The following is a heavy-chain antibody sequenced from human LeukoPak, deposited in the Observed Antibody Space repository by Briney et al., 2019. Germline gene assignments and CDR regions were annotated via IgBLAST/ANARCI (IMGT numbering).Heavy chain of an antibody. V-gene: IGHV3-30*03. J-gene: IGHJ4*02. CDR2: ISYDGSNK. CDR3: VYSGFDWTYYFDW. D-gene: IGHD5-12*01. Sequence: GGSLRLSCAASGFTFSSYGMHWVRQAPGKGLEWVAVISYDGSNKYYADSVKGRFTISRDNAKNTLYLQMSSLRIDDTAIYYCVYSGFDWTYYFDWWGRGTLVTVSS. CDR1: GFTFSSYG.